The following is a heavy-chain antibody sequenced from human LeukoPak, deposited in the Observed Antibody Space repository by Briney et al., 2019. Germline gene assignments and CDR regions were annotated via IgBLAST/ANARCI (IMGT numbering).Heavy chain of an antibody. J-gene: IGHJ6*03. CDR3: ARAGLGRAYYHYYYMDV. D-gene: IGHD1-26*01. CDR2: INPSGGST. CDR1: GYTFTSYY. V-gene: IGHV1-46*01. Sequence: GASVKVSCKASGYTFTSYYMHWVRQAPGQGLEWMGIINPSGGSTSYAQKFQGRVTMTRDTSTSTVYMELSSLRSEDTAVYYCARAGLGRAYYHYYYMDVWGKGTTVTVSS.